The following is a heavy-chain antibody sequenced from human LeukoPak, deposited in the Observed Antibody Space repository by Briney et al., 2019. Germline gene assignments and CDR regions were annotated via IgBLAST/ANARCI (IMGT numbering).Heavy chain of an antibody. CDR1: GFTVSSNY. D-gene: IGHD2-15*01. J-gene: IGHJ3*02. CDR3: ARDSVVDTSDDAFDI. CDR2: IYSGGST. Sequence: GGSLRLSCAASGFTVSSNYMSWVRQAPGKELEWVSVIYSGGSTYYADSVKGRFTISRDNSKNTLYLQMNSLGAEDTAVYYCARDSVVDTSDDAFDIWGQGTMVTVSS. V-gene: IGHV3-66*02.